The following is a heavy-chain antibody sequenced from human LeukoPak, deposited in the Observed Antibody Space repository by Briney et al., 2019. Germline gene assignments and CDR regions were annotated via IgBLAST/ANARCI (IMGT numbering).Heavy chain of an antibody. CDR3: AKDDAYLQYAD. J-gene: IGHJ4*02. CDR2: IRSKANSYAT. D-gene: IGHD5-24*01. Sequence: PGGSLRLSCAASGFTFSGYAMHWVRQASGKGLEWVGRIRSKANSYATAYAASVKGRFTISRDDSKNTAYLQMNSLRAEDTAMYYCAKDDAYLQYADWGQGTLVTVSS. V-gene: IGHV3-73*01. CDR1: GFTFSGYA.